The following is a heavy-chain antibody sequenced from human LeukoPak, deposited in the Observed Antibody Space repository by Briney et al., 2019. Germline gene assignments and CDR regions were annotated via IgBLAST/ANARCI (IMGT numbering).Heavy chain of an antibody. CDR1: GGTFSSYA. J-gene: IGHJ6*03. CDR2: IIPIFGTA. V-gene: IGHV1-69*05. D-gene: IGHD6-13*01. CDR3: ARSAAAGINYYYYYMDV. Sequence: ASVKVSCKASGGTFSSYAISWVRQAPGQGLEWVGGIIPIFGTANYAQKFQGRVTITTDESTSTAYMELSSLRSEDTAVYYCARSAAAGINYYYYYMDVWGKGTTVTVSS.